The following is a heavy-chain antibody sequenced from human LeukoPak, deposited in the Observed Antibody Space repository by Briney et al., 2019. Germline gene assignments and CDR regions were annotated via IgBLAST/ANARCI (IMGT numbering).Heavy chain of an antibody. CDR2: IKQDGSEK. V-gene: IGHV3-7*01. Sequence: RGSLRLSCAASGFTFTSYWMSWVRQAPGKGLEWVANIKQDGSEKYYVDSVKGRFTISRDNAKNSLYLQMNSLRAEDTAVYYCARRRYYYDSSGYYYQTYYFDYWGQGTLVTVSS. CDR1: GFTFTSYW. CDR3: ARRRYYYDSSGYYYQTYYFDY. D-gene: IGHD3-22*01. J-gene: IGHJ4*02.